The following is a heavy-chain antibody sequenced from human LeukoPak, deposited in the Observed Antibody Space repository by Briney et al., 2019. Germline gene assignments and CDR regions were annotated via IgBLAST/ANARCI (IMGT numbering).Heavy chain of an antibody. J-gene: IGHJ4*02. V-gene: IGHV3-23*01. CDR1: GFTFSSFA. CDR3: TGPGYGSPISNFDY. Sequence: GGSLRLSCAVSGFTFSSFAMSWVRQAPGKGLERVSTISGGGGSTYYADSVKGRFTISRDNSKNTLYLQMNSLRAEDTAVYYCTGPGYGSPISNFDYWGQGTLVIVSS. CDR2: ISGGGGST. D-gene: IGHD2-2*01.